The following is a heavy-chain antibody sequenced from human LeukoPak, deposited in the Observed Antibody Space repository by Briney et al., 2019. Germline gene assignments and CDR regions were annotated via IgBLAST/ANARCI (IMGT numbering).Heavy chain of an antibody. V-gene: IGHV4-39*01. Sequence: SETLSLTCTVSGVSISSSSYYWGWLRQPPGKGLEWIGSIYYSGSTYYNPSLKSRVTISVDTSKNQFSLKLSSVTAADTAVYYCARPGVIIAARPWTRGYYMDVWGKGTTVTVSS. J-gene: IGHJ6*03. D-gene: IGHD6-6*01. CDR1: GVSISSSSYY. CDR3: ARPGVIIAARPWTRGYYMDV. CDR2: IYYSGST.